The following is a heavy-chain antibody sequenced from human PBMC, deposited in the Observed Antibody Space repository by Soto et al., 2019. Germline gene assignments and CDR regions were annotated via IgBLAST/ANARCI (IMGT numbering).Heavy chain of an antibody. CDR1: GGTFSSYA. J-gene: IGHJ6*02. V-gene: IGHV1-69*12. Sequence: QVQLVQSGAEVKKPGSSVKVSCKASGGTFSSYAITWVRQAPGQGLEWMGGIIPILGTAYYAQKFQGRVTITADESTSTAYMELSSLRPEDTAVYYCASNGFGETYYYGMDVWGQGTTVTVSS. D-gene: IGHD3-10*01. CDR2: IIPILGTA. CDR3: ASNGFGETYYYGMDV.